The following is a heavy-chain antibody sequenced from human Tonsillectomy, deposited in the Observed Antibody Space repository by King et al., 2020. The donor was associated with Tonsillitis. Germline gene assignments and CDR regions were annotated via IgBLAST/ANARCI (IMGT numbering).Heavy chain of an antibody. V-gene: IGHV3-74*01. CDR1: GFTFSSYW. D-gene: IGHD2/OR15-2a*01. Sequence: VQLVESGGGLVQPGGSLRLSCVASGFTFSSYWMHWVRQAPGKGLVWVSRVKEDGSGATYADSVKGRFTISRDNAKNTLYLQMNSLRVDDTALYYCTRELYWNLFDLWGQGTLVTVSS. CDR2: VKEDGSGA. CDR3: TRELYWNLFDL. J-gene: IGHJ4*02.